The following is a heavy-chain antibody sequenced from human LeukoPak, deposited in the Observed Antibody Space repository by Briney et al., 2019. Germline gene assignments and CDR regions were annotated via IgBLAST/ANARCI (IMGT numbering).Heavy chain of an antibody. V-gene: IGHV1-69*13. CDR3: ARARPYDSSGYYYLKLDAFDI. D-gene: IGHD3-22*01. CDR1: GGTFSSYA. Sequence: GASVKVSCKASGGTFSSYAISWVRQAPGQGLEWMGGIIPIFGTANYAQKFQGRVTITADESTSTAYMELSSVTAADTAVYYCARARPYDSSGYYYLKLDAFDIWGQGTMVTVSS. CDR2: IIPIFGTA. J-gene: IGHJ3*02.